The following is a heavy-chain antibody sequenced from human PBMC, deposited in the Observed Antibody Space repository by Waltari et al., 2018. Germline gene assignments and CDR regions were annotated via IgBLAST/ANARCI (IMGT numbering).Heavy chain of an antibody. CDR3: SGGEVTGTDF. J-gene: IGHJ4*02. CDR1: GFRFCGPT. V-gene: IGHV3-73*01. CDR2: IRREPYNYAT. Sequence: EVQVVESGGGLVQPGGSLKLSCATSGFRFCGPTIHWCRQTPGKGLEWVGRIRREPYNYATAYSASVKGRFTISRDDSKNTAYLQMNSLRTEDTAVYYCSGGEVTGTDFWGQGTLVTVSS. D-gene: IGHD6-19*01.